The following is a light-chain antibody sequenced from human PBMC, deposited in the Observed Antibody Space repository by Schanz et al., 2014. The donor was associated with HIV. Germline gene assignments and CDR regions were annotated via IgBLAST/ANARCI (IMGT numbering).Light chain of an antibody. CDR3: ATWVDSLNGWV. Sequence: QSVLTQPPSASGTPGQRVTISCSGSSSNIGINTVNWYRHLPGTAPKLLIYAGNQRASGVPDRLSGSGSGTSASLVISGLQSQDEADYYCATWVDSLNGWVFGGGTKVTVL. V-gene: IGLV1-44*01. CDR1: SSNIGINT. CDR2: AGN. J-gene: IGLJ3*02.